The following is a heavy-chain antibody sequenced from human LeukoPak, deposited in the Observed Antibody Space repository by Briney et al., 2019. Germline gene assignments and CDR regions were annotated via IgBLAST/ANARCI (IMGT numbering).Heavy chain of an antibody. CDR2: YYPGHSDS. D-gene: IGHD2-2*01. CDR1: RYNFASFW. J-gene: IGHJ4*02. Sequence: GESLKISCSGSRYNFASFWIGWVRPMPRKGLESAMIYYPGHSDSRYSPSFQGQVTMSVDKSISTAYLQWSSLKASDTAMYYCARRQGCSTACPSDSWGQGTLVTVSS. CDR3: ARRQGCSTACPSDS. V-gene: IGHV5-51*01.